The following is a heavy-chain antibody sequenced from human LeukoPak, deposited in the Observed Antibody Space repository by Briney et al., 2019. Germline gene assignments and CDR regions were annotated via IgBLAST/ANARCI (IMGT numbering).Heavy chain of an antibody. CDR1: GFTFSTYS. J-gene: IGHJ5*02. V-gene: IGHV3-21*01. Sequence: GGSLRLSCAASGFTFSTYSMNWVRQAPGKGLEWVSFISGGGSYIYYAESVKGRFTISRDNAKNSLYLQMNSLRAEDTAIYYCARDRVASGRFGEVASWCQGTLVTVS. CDR2: ISGGGSYI. CDR3: ARDRVASGRFGEVAS. D-gene: IGHD3-10*01.